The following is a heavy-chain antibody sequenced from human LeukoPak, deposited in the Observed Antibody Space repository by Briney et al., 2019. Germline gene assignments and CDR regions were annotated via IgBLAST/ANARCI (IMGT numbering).Heavy chain of an antibody. Sequence: PSETLSLTCAVYGGSFSGYYWSWIRQPPGRGLEWIGEINHSGSTNYNPSLKSRVTISVDTSKNQFSLKLSSVTAADTAVYYCARGSRLLRFLERRDYYGMDVWGQGTTVTVSS. V-gene: IGHV4-34*01. J-gene: IGHJ6*02. D-gene: IGHD3-3*01. CDR1: GGSFSGYY. CDR2: INHSGST. CDR3: ARGSRLLRFLERRDYYGMDV.